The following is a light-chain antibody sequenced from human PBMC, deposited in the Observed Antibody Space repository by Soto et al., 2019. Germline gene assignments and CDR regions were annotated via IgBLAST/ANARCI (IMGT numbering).Light chain of an antibody. J-gene: IGKJ2*01. Sequence: EIVTTQSPATLSVSPGERATLSCRASQSVSNTLAWYQQKRGQAPRLLIYRASIRAPGIPARFSGGGSGTEFTLTISSLQSEDFAVYYCQQYNNWPYTFGQGTKLEIK. CDR1: QSVSNT. CDR3: QQYNNWPYT. V-gene: IGKV3-15*01. CDR2: RAS.